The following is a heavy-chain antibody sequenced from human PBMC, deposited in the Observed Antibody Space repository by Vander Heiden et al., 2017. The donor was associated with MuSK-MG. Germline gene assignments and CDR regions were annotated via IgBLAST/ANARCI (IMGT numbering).Heavy chain of an antibody. Sequence: QVQLVESGGGVVQPGRSLRLPCAASGFTFSSYGMHWVRQAPGKGREWVAVRWDDGSNKYYTDSVKGRFTISRDNSKNTLYLQMNSLRAEDTAVYYCAKSQWLGAEYFQYWGQGTLVTVSS. D-gene: IGHD6-19*01. J-gene: IGHJ1*01. CDR1: GFTFSSYG. CDR3: AKSQWLGAEYFQY. V-gene: IGHV3-33*06. CDR2: RWDDGSNK.